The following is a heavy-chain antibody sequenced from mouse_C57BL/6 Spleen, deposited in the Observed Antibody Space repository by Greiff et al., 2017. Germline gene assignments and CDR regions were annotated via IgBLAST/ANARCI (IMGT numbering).Heavy chain of an antibody. CDR3: ARPDGYSYWYFDV. CDR2: IYPRDGST. Sequence: VQLQQSDAELVKPGASVKISCKVSGYTFTDHTIHWMKQRPEQGLEWIGYIYPRDGSTKYNEEFKGKATLTADKSSSTAYMQLNSLTSEDSAVYFCARPDGYSYWYFDVWGTGTTVTVSS. J-gene: IGHJ1*03. D-gene: IGHD2-3*01. V-gene: IGHV1-78*01. CDR1: GYTFTDHT.